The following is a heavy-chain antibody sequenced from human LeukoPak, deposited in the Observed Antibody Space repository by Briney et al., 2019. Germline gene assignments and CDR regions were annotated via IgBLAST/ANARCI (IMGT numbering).Heavy chain of an antibody. CDR3: ARVRGGYCSSTSCYRLGYFDY. V-gene: IGHV3-11*01. CDR1: GFTFSDYH. Sequence: GGSLRLSCAASGFTFSDYHMSWIRQAPGKGLEWVSYISSSGSTIYYADSVKGRFTISRDNAKNSLYLQMNSLRAEDTAVYYCARVRGGYCSSTSCYRLGYFDYWGQGTLVTVSS. D-gene: IGHD2-2*02. CDR2: ISSSGSTI. J-gene: IGHJ4*02.